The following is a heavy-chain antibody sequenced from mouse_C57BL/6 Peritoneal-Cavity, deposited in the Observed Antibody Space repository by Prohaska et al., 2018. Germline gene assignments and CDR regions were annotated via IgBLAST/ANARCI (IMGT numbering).Heavy chain of an antibody. V-gene: IGHV1-50*01. J-gene: IGHJ3*01. D-gene: IGHD2-1*01. CDR2: IDPSVSYT. Sequence: QVQLQQPGAELVKPGASVTLSCKASGYTFTSYWMQWVKQRPGQGLEWIGEIDPSVSYTNYNQKYKGKATLTVDTSSSTAYMQLSSLTSEDSAVYYCALYGNYGNWGQGTLVTVSA. CDR1: GYTFTSYW. CDR3: ALYGNYGN.